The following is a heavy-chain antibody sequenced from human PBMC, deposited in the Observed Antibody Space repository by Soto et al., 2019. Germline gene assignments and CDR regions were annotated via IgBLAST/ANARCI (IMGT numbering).Heavy chain of an antibody. V-gene: IGHV3-33*01. D-gene: IGHD2-8*02. CDR2: MWSGGNSQ. J-gene: IGHJ3*02. CDR1: GFTLSNYC. Sequence: QVQLVESGGGVVQPGGSLSLSCAASGFTLSNYCVHWVRQAPGEGLEWVAVMWSGGNSQYFADSVKGRFTMSSDTSRNMFYLDMKSLRAEDTAMYHCVRVPRPRYCTGGECYRKDVFDMWGQGTLVTVSS. CDR3: VRVPRPRYCTGGECYRKDVFDM.